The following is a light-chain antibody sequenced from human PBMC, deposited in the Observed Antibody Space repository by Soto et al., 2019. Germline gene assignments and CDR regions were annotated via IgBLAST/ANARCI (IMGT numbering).Light chain of an antibody. V-gene: IGKV1-12*01. J-gene: IGKJ5*01. Sequence: DIQMTHSRPSGSAPEGERVTISCRGSKDISTGLAWYQQKPGEAPKFLIYAASNLQSGVPSKFSVSGSGTDFTLTISSLQPEDFAVYYCQQARRFPITFGQGTRLEIK. CDR2: AAS. CDR1: KDISTG. CDR3: QQARRFPIT.